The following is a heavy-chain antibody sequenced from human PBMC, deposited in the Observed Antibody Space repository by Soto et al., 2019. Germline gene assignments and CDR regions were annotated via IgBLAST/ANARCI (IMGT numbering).Heavy chain of an antibody. D-gene: IGHD3-3*01. Sequence: GESLKISCNGYGYTFANYFIAWVRQVPGKGLEWMGIIYPGDSDTRYGPSFQGQVTFSADRSISTAYLQWNSLKASDTAIYYCARPVDFMYFDYWGQGTLVTVSS. V-gene: IGHV5-51*01. CDR1: GYTFANYF. CDR3: ARPVDFMYFDY. CDR2: IYPGDSDT. J-gene: IGHJ4*02.